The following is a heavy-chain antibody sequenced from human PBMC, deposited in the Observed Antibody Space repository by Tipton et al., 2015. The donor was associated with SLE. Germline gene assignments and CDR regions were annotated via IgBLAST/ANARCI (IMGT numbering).Heavy chain of an antibody. CDR2: IYHSGST. CDR1: GYSISSGYY. Sequence: TLSLTCTVSGYSISSGYYWGWFRQFPGGGREGSGRIYHSGSTNNNPSLTTRVTISVDTSKNQFSLKVNSVTAGDTAVYYCAKYEVGSVDPWGQGILVTVSS. D-gene: IGHD1-26*01. CDR3: AKYEVGSVDP. J-gene: IGHJ5*02. V-gene: IGHV4-38-2*02.